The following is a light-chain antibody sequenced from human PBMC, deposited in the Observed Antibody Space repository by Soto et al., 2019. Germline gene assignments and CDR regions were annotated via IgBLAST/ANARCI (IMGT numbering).Light chain of an antibody. J-gene: IGLJ1*01. CDR2: RNN. Sequence: QSALTQPPSASGTPGQRVTISCSGSSSNIGSNYVYWYQQLPGTAPKLLIYRNNQRPSGVPDRFSGSKSGTSASLAISGLRSEDEADYYSAAWDDSLSGPVFGTGTKVTVL. CDR1: SSNIGSNY. V-gene: IGLV1-47*01. CDR3: AAWDDSLSGPV.